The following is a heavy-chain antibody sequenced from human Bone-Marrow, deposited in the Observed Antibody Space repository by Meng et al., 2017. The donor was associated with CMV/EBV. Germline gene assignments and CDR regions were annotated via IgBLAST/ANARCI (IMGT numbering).Heavy chain of an antibody. CDR3: ARADESTVVTPLVGYYYGMDV. J-gene: IGHJ6*02. CDR1: GFTFSNYE. CDR2: ISSGGDSI. V-gene: IGHV3-48*03. D-gene: IGHD4-23*01. Sequence: GESLKISCAASGFTFSNYEMNWVRQTPEKGLEWISYISSGGDSIYYADSVRGRFTISRDNAKNSLYLQMNSLRAEDTAVYYCARADESTVVTPLVGYYYGMDVWGQGTTVTVSS.